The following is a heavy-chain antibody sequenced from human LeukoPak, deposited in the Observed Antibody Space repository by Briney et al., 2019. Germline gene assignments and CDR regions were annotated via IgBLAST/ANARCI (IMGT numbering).Heavy chain of an antibody. CDR3: ARDSANLWFGESFDY. V-gene: IGHV4-59*01. CDR2: IYYSGST. CDR1: GGSISSYY. D-gene: IGHD3-10*01. Sequence: SETLSLTCTVSGGSISSYYWSWIRQPPGKGLEWIGYIYYSGSTNYNPSLKSRVTISVDTSKNQFSLKLSSVTAADTAVYYCARDSANLWFGESFDYWGQGTLVTVSS. J-gene: IGHJ4*02.